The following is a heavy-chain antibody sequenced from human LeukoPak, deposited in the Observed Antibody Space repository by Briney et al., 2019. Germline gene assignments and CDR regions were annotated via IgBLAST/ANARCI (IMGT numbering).Heavy chain of an antibody. J-gene: IGHJ4*02. D-gene: IGHD5-18*01. CDR3: ARGSTAMDEYYFDY. CDR1: GYSISSGYY. CDR2: IYHSGST. V-gene: IGHV4-38-2*02. Sequence: PSETLSLTCTVSGYSISSGYYWGWIRRPPGKGLEWIGSIYHSGSTYYNPSLKSRVTISVDTSKNQFSLKLSSVTAADTAVYYCARGSTAMDEYYFDYWDQGTLVTVSS.